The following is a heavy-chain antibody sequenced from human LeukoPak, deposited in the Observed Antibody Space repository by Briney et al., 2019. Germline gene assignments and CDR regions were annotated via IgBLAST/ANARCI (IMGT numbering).Heavy chain of an antibody. CDR1: GGSIDSYY. CDR3: ARVYQSAEYYFDY. CDR2: IYYTGST. V-gene: IGHV4-59*01. J-gene: IGHJ4*02. Sequence: PSETLSLTCTVSGGSIDSYYWSWIRQPPGKGLEWIGYIYYTGSTEYHPSFKSRVTISLDTSKNQFSLKLTSVTAADTAVYYCARVYQSAEYYFDYWGQGNLVSVSS. D-gene: IGHD2-2*01.